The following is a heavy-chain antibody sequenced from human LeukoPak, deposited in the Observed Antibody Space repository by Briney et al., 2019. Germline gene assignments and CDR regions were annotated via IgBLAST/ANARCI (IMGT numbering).Heavy chain of an antibody. Sequence: SETLSLTCTVSGGSISSGGYYRSWIRQHPGKGLEWIGYIYYSGSTYYNPSLKSRVTISADTSKNQFSLKLSSVTAADTAVYYCARSAAGTRYFDLWGRGTLVTVSS. CDR3: ARSAAGTRYFDL. D-gene: IGHD6-13*01. V-gene: IGHV4-31*03. CDR1: GGSISSGGYY. J-gene: IGHJ2*01. CDR2: IYYSGST.